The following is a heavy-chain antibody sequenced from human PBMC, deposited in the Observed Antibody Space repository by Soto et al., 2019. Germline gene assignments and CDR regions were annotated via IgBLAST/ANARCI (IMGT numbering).Heavy chain of an antibody. V-gene: IGHV3-48*03. CDR2: ISKSGSII. J-gene: IGHJ6*02. Sequence: PGGSLRLSCAASGLTFSSYEMHWVRQAPGKGLEWVSYISKSGSIIYYTDSVKGRFTISRDNAKNLLYLEMNSLRAEDSAVYFCASVMLRFSYGIDVWGQGTTVTVS. CDR3: ASVMLRFSYGIDV. D-gene: IGHD3-3*01. CDR1: GLTFSSYE.